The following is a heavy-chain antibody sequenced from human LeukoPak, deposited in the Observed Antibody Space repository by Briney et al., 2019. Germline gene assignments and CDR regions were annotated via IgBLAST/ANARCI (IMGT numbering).Heavy chain of an antibody. Sequence: GGSLRLSCAASGFTFISYTMNWVRQAPGKGLEWVSSISSSSSYIYYADSVKGRFTVSRDNAKNSLYLQMNSLRAEDTAVYYCAREEQQLVYFDYWGQRTLVTVSS. V-gene: IGHV3-21*01. CDR2: ISSSSSYI. D-gene: IGHD6-13*01. CDR3: AREEQQLVYFDY. CDR1: GFTFISYT. J-gene: IGHJ4*02.